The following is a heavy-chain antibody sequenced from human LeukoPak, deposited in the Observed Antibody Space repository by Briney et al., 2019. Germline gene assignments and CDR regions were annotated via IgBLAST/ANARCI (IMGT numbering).Heavy chain of an antibody. CDR2: VHYSGGS. V-gene: IGHV4-39*07. CDR3: ARGQGIFTGYPFDY. J-gene: IGHJ4*02. CDR1: GGSISSSTYY. D-gene: IGHD3-9*01. Sequence: PSETLSLTCTVSGGSISSSTYYWGWIRQSPGKGLEWIGSVHYSGGSYYNPSLKSRVTISLITSKNQFSLKPSSVTAADTAVYYCARGQGIFTGYPFDYWGQGILVTVSS.